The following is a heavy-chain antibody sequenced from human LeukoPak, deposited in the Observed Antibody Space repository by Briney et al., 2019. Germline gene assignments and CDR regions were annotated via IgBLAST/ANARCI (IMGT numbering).Heavy chain of an antibody. CDR2: IKQDGSEK. CDR3: ARGYCTGGSCSKYDY. V-gene: IGHV3-7*01. CDR1: RFAFSNYW. Sequence: GGSLRLSCADSRFAFSNYWMSWVRQAPGKGLEGVAKIKQDGSEKYYVDSVKGRFTISRDNAKNSLYLQMNSLRADDTAVYYCARGYCTGGSCSKYDYWGQGTLVTVSS. D-gene: IGHD2-15*01. J-gene: IGHJ4*02.